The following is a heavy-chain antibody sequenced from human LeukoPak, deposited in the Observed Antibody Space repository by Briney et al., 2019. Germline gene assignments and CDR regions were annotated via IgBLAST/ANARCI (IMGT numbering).Heavy chain of an antibody. CDR2: MNPNSGNT. CDR3: ARGPVGATSGSAWFDP. V-gene: IGHV1-8*01. D-gene: IGHD1-26*01. Sequence: GASVTVSCRASGYTFTTYDINWVRQATGQGLEWMGWMNPNSGNTGYAQKFQGRVTMSRNTSISTAYMELSSLRSEDTAVYYCARGPVGATSGSAWFDPWGQGTLVTVSS. CDR1: GYTFTTYD. J-gene: IGHJ5*02.